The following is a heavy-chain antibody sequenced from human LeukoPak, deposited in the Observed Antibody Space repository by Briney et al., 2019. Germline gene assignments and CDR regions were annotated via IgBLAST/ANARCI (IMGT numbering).Heavy chain of an antibody. Sequence: ASVKVSCNASGYTFTSYGISWVRQAPGQGLEWMGWISAYNGNTNYAQKLQGRVTMTTDTSTSTAYMELRSLRSDDTAVYYCARDRELLRGYYYYGMDVWGQGTTVTVSS. CDR1: GYTFTSYG. V-gene: IGHV1-18*01. D-gene: IGHD1-26*01. CDR3: ARDRELLRGYYYYGMDV. J-gene: IGHJ6*02. CDR2: ISAYNGNT.